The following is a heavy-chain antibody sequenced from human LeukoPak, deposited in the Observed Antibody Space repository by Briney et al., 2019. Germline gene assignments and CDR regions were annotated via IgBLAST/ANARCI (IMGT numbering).Heavy chain of an antibody. CDR2: INHSGST. Sequence: SETLSLTCTVSGGSISSSSYYWGWIRQPPGKGLEWIGEINHSGSTNYNPSLKSRVTISVDTSKNQFSLKLSSVTAADTAVYYCARQGVVPAAIHDWGQGTLVTVSS. J-gene: IGHJ4*02. CDR1: GGSISSSSYY. CDR3: ARQGVVPAAIHD. V-gene: IGHV4-39*01. D-gene: IGHD2-2*02.